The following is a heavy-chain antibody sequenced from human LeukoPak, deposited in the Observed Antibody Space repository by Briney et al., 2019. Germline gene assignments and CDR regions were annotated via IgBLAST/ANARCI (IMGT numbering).Heavy chain of an antibody. Sequence: SQTLSLTCTVSGGSISSSGYSWSWIRQPPGKGLEYIGYIYHSGNTYYNPSLKSRVTMSVDRSKNQFSLKLSSVTAADTAVYYCARVSTATSTSWFDPWGQGTLVTVSS. CDR3: ARVSTATSTSWFDP. CDR2: IYHSGNT. J-gene: IGHJ5*02. D-gene: IGHD5-18*01. CDR1: GGSISSSGYS. V-gene: IGHV4-30-2*01.